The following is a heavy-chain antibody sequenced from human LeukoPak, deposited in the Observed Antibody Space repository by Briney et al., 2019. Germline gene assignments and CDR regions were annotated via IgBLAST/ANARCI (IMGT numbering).Heavy chain of an antibody. CDR3: ARHVRVEMPTNTRQLDS. V-gene: IGHV5-51*01. CDR2: IHPGGSET. J-gene: IGHJ5*01. Sequence: GESLKISCNGSGYSFTSYWIGWVRQMPGKGLECMGIIHPGGSETRYSPSFKGQVTMAVDKSISTAYLQWSSLKDSDTAMYYCARHVRVEMPTNTRQLDSWGQGTLVTVSS. CDR1: GYSFTSYW. D-gene: IGHD5-24*01.